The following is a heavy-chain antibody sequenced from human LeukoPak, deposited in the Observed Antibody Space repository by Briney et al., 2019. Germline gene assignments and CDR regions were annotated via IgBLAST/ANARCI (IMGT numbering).Heavy chain of an antibody. CDR3: ARDQYYYDSSGYLHHFYYYYGMDV. V-gene: IGHV1-18*01. CDR1: GYTFTSYG. Sequence: GASVKVSCKASGYTFTSYGISWVRQAPGQGLEWMGWISAYNGNTNYAQKLQGRVTMTTDTSTSTAYMELRSLRSDDTAVYYCARDQYYYDSSGYLHHFYYYYGMDVWGQGTTVTVSS. J-gene: IGHJ6*02. D-gene: IGHD3-22*01. CDR2: ISAYNGNT.